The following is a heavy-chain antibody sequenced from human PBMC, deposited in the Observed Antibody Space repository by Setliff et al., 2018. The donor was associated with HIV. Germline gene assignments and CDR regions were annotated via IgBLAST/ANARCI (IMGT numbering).Heavy chain of an antibody. CDR2: IYYSGST. CDR3: ATYSSSWPDY. D-gene: IGHD6-13*01. Sequence: SETLSLTCTVSGGSISSSSYYWGWIRQPPGKGLEWIGSIYYSGSTYYNPSLKSRVTISVDTSKNQFSLKLSSVTAADTSVYYCATYSSSWPDYWGQGTLVTVPS. V-gene: IGHV4-39*01. CDR1: GGSISSSSYY. J-gene: IGHJ4*02.